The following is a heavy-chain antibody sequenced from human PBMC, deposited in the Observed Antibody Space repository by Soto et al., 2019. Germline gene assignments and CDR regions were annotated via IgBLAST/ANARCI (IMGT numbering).Heavy chain of an antibody. CDR3: ARGRGVGYFDSGGYTQFSDAPMDF. CDR1: GDSVSSVSYY. J-gene: IGHJ6*02. Sequence: SETLSLTCTVSGDSVSSVSYYWSWIRQSPGKGLEWIGYMFYNGSTDYNPSLKSRVTISGDTSKNQFSLKLTSVTAADTAVFYCARGRGVGYFDSGGYTQFSDAPMDFWGQGTAVTVSS. V-gene: IGHV4-61*01. D-gene: IGHD3-22*01. CDR2: MFYNGST.